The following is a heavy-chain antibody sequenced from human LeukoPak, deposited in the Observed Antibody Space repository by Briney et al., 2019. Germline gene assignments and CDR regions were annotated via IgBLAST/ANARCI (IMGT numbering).Heavy chain of an antibody. CDR3: ATTHYDILTGYYGYFDS. CDR2: IYYSGST. J-gene: IGHJ4*02. D-gene: IGHD3-9*01. CDR1: GGSISSGGYY. Sequence: SETLSLTCTVSGGSISSGGYYWSWIRQPPGKGLEWIGYIYYSGSTNYNPSLKSRVTISVDTSRNQFSLKLSSVTAADTAVYYCATTHYDILTGYYGYFDSWGQGTLVTVSS. V-gene: IGHV4-61*08.